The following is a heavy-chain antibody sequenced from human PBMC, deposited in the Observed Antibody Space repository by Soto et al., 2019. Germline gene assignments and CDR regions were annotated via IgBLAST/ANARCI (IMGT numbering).Heavy chain of an antibody. CDR3: AKEEYSYYYDSSGYPPGTFDI. J-gene: IGHJ3*02. D-gene: IGHD3-22*01. CDR2: ISFDGSSQ. V-gene: IGHV3-30-3*01. Sequence: PGGSLRLSCAASGFTFSDYAIHWVRQTPGKGLEWLAVISFDGSSQYYADPVKGRFTISRDNSKSTLFLQMDSLRAEDTAVYYCAKEEYSYYYDSSGYPPGTFDIWGQGTMVTVSS. CDR1: GFTFSDYA.